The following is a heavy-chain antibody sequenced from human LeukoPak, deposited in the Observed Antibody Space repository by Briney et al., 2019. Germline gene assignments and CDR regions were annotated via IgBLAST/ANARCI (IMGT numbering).Heavy chain of an antibody. CDR2: ISGSGGST. CDR1: GFTFSSYA. CDR3: AEGVRGWTGNYFDY. V-gene: IGHV3-23*01. D-gene: IGHD6-19*01. J-gene: IGHJ4*02. Sequence: GGSLRLSCAASGFTFSSYAMSWVRQAPGKGLEWVSAISGSGGSTYYADSVKGRFTISRDNSKNTLYLQMNSLRAEDTAVYYCAEGVRGWTGNYFDYWGQGTLVTVSS.